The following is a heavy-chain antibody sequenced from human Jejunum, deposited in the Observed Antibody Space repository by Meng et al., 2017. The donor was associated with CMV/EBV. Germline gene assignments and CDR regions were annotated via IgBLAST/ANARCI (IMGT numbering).Heavy chain of an antibody. CDR2: IFHTGST. Sequence: VSGDSLRNYSWSWIRQPPGGGLEWIGFIFHTGSTSYNPSLESRVTMSVDTSKNLFSLTVTSVTAADTAIYYCARTDYYSYYGMDVWGQGTPGTVSS. J-gene: IGHJ6*02. V-gene: IGHV4-59*01. CDR3: ARTDYYSYYGMDV. CDR1: GDSLRNYS.